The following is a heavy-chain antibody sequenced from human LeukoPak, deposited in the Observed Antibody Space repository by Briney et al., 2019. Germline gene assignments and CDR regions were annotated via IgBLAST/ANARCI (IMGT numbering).Heavy chain of an antibody. CDR2: IYYSGST. V-gene: IGHV4-59*01. CDR3: ARDPRKRYYYDSSGSNWFDP. CDR1: GGSISSYY. J-gene: IGHJ5*02. D-gene: IGHD3-22*01. Sequence: PSETLSLTCTVSGGSISSYYWSWIRQPPGKGLEWIGYIYYSGSTNYNPSLKSRVTISVDTSKNRFSLKLSSVTAADTAVYYCARDPRKRYYYDSSGSNWFDPWGQGTLVTVSS.